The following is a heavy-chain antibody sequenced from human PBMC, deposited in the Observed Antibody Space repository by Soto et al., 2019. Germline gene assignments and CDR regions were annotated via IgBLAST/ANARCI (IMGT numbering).Heavy chain of an antibody. CDR2: IYYSGST. CDR1: GGSISSSSYY. Sequence: SETLSLTCTVSGGSISSSSYYWGWIRQPPGKGLEWIGSIYYSGSTYYNPSLKSRVTISVDTSKNQFSLKLSSVTAADTAVYYCARHAFGALPGYYDSSGYPNMPYFDYWGQGTLVTVSS. CDR3: ARHAFGALPGYYDSSGYPNMPYFDY. D-gene: IGHD3-22*01. J-gene: IGHJ4*02. V-gene: IGHV4-39*01.